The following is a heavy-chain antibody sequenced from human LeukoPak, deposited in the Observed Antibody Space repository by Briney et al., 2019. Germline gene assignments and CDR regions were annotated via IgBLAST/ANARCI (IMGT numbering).Heavy chain of an antibody. CDR3: ARAYPGRFDY. CDR2: IYYSGST. V-gene: IGHV4-59*12. J-gene: IGHJ4*02. Sequence: SETLSLTCTVSGGSISSYYWSWIRQPPGKGLEWIGYIYYSGSTNYNPSLKSRVTISVDTSKNQFSLKLSSVTAADTAVYYCARAYPGRFDYWGQGTLVTVSS. CDR1: GGSISSYY.